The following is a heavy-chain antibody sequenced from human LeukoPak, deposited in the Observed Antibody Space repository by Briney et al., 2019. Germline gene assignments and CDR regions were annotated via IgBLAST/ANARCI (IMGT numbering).Heavy chain of an antibody. Sequence: GGSLRLSCAASGFTFSSYWMSWVRQAPGKGLEWVANIKQDGSENYYVDSVKGRFTISRDNAKIPLYLQMNSLRAEDTAVYYCVRMRDRFNAFDIWGQGTLVTVSS. CDR1: GFTFSSYW. CDR2: IKQDGSEN. J-gene: IGHJ3*02. D-gene: IGHD2-21*02. CDR3: VRMRDRFNAFDI. V-gene: IGHV3-7*01.